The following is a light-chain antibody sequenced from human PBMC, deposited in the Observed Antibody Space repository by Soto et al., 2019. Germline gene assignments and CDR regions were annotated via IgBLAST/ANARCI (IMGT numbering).Light chain of an antibody. J-gene: IGKJ3*01. CDR3: QQLNSFPIP. V-gene: IGKV1-9*01. Sequence: IQLTQSPSSLSASVGDRVTITCRASQGISSFLDWYQQKPGKAPKLLIYGASTLQSGVPSRFSGSGSGTDFTLTIGSLQPEDFATDYCQQLNSFPIPFGPGTKVDIK. CDR1: QGISSF. CDR2: GAS.